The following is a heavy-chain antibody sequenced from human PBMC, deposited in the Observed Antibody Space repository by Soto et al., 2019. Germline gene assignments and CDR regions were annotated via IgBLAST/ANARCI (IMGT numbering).Heavy chain of an antibody. D-gene: IGHD1-26*01. CDR2: IHPSGQPI. CDR3: ARRARR. Sequence: EVQLVESGGGLVQPGGSLRLSCAVSGFTFSSSEMYWVRQAPGKGLEWISYIHPSGQPIFYADPVKGRFTISRDNANNSLFLQMNSLRAEDTAVYYCARRARRWGQGTMVTVSS. CDR1: GFTFSSSE. J-gene: IGHJ3*01. V-gene: IGHV3-48*03.